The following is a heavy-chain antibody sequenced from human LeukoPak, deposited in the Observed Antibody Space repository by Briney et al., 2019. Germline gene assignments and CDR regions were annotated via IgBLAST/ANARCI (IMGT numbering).Heavy chain of an antibody. Sequence: SETLSLTCAVYGGSFSGYYWSWIRQPPGKGLEWIGEINHSGSTDYIPSLESRVTLSVDTSKNQFSLKLSSVTAADTAVYYCAAEFSAYDPFDSWGQGTLVTVSS. CDR1: GGSFSGYY. CDR2: INHSGST. J-gene: IGHJ4*02. V-gene: IGHV4-34*01. D-gene: IGHD5-12*01. CDR3: AAEFSAYDPFDS.